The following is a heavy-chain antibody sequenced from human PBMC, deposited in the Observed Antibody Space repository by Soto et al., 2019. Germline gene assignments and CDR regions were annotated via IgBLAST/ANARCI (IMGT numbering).Heavy chain of an antibody. V-gene: IGHV3-30*18. D-gene: IGHD6-19*01. CDR2: ISYDGSNK. J-gene: IGHJ4*02. CDR3: AKAAGAPG. Sequence: QVQLVESGGGVVQPGRSLRLSCAASGFTFSSYGMHWVRQAPGKGLEWVAVISYDGSNKYYADSVKGRFTISRGNSKNTLYLQMNSLRAEDTAVYYCAKAAGAPGWGQGTLVTVSS. CDR1: GFTFSSYG.